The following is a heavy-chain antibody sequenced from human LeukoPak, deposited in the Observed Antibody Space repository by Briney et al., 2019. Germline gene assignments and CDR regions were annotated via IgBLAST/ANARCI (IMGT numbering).Heavy chain of an antibody. J-gene: IGHJ4*02. V-gene: IGHV4-39*07. CDR1: GGSTTGYY. CDR3: ARDAAREYFDY. Sequence: SETLSLTCTVSGGSTTGYYWGWIRQPPGKGLEWIGSIYYSGSTYYNPSLKSRVTISVDTSKNQFSLKLSSVTAADTAVYYCARDAAREYFDYWGQGTLVTVSS. D-gene: IGHD2-15*01. CDR2: IYYSGST.